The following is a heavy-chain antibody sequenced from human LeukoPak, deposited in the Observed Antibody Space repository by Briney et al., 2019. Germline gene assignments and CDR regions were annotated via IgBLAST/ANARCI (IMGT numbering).Heavy chain of an antibody. V-gene: IGHV4-38-2*01. CDR1: GYSISSGYY. CDR3: AGYPTVVVVPAAITGDAFDI. D-gene: IGHD2-2*02. J-gene: IGHJ3*02. Sequence: SETLSLTCAVSGYSISSGYYWGWIRQPPGKGLEWIGSIYHSGSTYYNPSLKSRVTISVDTSMNQFSLKLSSVTAADTAVYYCAGYPTVVVVPAAITGDAFDIWGQGTMVTVSS. CDR2: IYHSGST.